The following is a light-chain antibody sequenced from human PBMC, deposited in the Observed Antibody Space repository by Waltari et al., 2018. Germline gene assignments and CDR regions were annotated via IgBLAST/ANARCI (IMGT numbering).Light chain of an antibody. CDR2: DVS. CDR3: CSYAGIYTWV. J-gene: IGLJ3*02. CDR1: SSDVGRYNY. Sequence: QSALTQPRSVSGSPGQSVTISCTGTSSDVGRYNYVSWFQQYPGKAPKLMISDVSGRPAGVPDRFSGSKSGNPASLTISGLQAEDEADYYCCSYAGIYTWVFGGGTQLTVL. V-gene: IGLV2-11*01.